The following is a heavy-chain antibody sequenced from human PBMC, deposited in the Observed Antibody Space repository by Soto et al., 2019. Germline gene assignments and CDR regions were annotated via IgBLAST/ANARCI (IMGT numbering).Heavy chain of an antibody. CDR1: GGSFSGYY. J-gene: IGHJ6*02. Sequence: SETLSLTCAVYGGSFSGYYWSWIRQPPGKGLEWIGEINHSGSTNYNPSLKSRVTISVDTSKNQFSLKLSSVTAADTAVYYCGRTAALRLYYYYYGMDVWGQGTTVTVSS. CDR2: INHSGST. V-gene: IGHV4-34*01. CDR3: GRTAALRLYYYYYGMDV. D-gene: IGHD6-13*01.